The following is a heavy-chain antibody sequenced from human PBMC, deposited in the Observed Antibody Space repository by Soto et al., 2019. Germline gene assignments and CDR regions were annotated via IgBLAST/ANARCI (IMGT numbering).Heavy chain of an antibody. CDR3: ARSGNYSLDC. CDR1: GFSFSSHN. D-gene: IGHD4-4*01. CDR2: ISTSGSSI. J-gene: IGHJ4*02. V-gene: IGHV3-48*03. Sequence: EVQLVESGGGLVQPGGSLRLSCAASGFSFSSHNMNWVRQAPGKGLEWISYISTSGSSIYYADSVKGRFTISRDNAKNSLYLQMNSLRAEDTALSYCARSGNYSLDCSGQGTLVTVSS.